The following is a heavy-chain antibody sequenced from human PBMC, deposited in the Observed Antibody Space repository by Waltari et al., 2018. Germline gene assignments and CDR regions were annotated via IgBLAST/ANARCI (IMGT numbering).Heavy chain of an antibody. Sequence: QVQLVESGGGVVQPGISLRLSCAASGFVFSTHGLHWVRQIPGKGLGGVAVIGVDGSKSFDAESVGGRFTVSRDKFKNMLYLQMNSLRPEDSAVYYFAKDGDYSLTEYDAFDVWGRGTVVTVS. J-gene: IGHJ3*01. D-gene: IGHD4-17*01. V-gene: IGHV3-30-3*02. CDR3: AKDGDYSLTEYDAFDV. CDR1: GFVFSTHG. CDR2: IGVDGSKS.